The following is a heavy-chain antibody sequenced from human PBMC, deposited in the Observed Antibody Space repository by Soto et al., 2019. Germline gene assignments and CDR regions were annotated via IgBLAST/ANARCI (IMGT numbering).Heavy chain of an antibody. D-gene: IGHD6-19*01. CDR1: GGSISIYY. V-gene: IGHV4-59*01. CDR2: IYYSGST. CDR3: AIIAVAGLFVDY. Sequence: PSETLSLTCTVSGGSISIYYWSWIRQPPGKGLEWIGYIYYSGSTNYNPSLRSRVTISVDTSKNQFSLKLSSVTAADTAVYYCAIIAVAGLFVDYWGQGTLVTVSS. J-gene: IGHJ4*02.